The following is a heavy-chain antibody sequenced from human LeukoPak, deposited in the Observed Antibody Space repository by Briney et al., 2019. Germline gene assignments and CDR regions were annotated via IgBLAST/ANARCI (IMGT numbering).Heavy chain of an antibody. CDR3: ARVTDEAFDI. Sequence: GGSLRLSCAASGFTVSSNYMSWVRQAPGKGLEWVSVIYNGGSTYYADSVKGRFTISRDNSKNTLYLQMNSLRAEDTAVYYCARVTDEAFDIWGQGTMVTVSS. CDR2: IYNGGST. J-gene: IGHJ3*02. D-gene: IGHD4-11*01. V-gene: IGHV3-53*01. CDR1: GFTVSSNY.